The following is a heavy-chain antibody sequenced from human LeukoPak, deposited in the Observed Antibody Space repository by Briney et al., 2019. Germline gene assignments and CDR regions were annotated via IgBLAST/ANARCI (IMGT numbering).Heavy chain of an antibody. Sequence: ASAKVSCKASGYTFTSYGINWVRQAPGQGLEWMGWISAYNGNTNYAQKLQGRVTMTTDTSTSTAYMELRSLRSDDTAVYYCARDHVGGIAAAATARYWGQGTLVTVSS. CDR2: ISAYNGNT. J-gene: IGHJ4*02. CDR1: GYTFTSYG. D-gene: IGHD6-13*01. V-gene: IGHV1-18*04. CDR3: ARDHVGGIAAAATARY.